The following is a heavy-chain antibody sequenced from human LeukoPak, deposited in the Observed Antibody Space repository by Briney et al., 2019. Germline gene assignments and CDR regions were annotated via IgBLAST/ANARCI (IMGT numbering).Heavy chain of an antibody. D-gene: IGHD5-18*01. CDR2: IHYSGST. V-gene: IGHV4-59*01. Sequence: SETLSLTCTVSGGSISSYYWSWIRQPPGKGLEWIGYIHYSGSTNYNPSLKSRVTISLDTSKNQFSLKLSSVTAADTAVYYCARVLGYSYGYPSDYWGQGTLVTVSS. CDR3: ARVLGYSYGYPSDY. CDR1: GGSISSYY. J-gene: IGHJ4*02.